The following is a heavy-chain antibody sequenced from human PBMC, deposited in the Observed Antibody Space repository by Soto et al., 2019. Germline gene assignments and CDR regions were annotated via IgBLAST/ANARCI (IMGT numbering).Heavy chain of an antibody. J-gene: IGHJ4*02. V-gene: IGHV5-10-1*01. CDR2: IDPIDSQT. CDR1: GYSFAGYW. D-gene: IGHD3-22*01. Sequence: ESLKISCKGSGYSFAGYWITWVRQKPGKGLEWMGRIDPIDSQTYYSPSFRGHVTISVTKSITTVFLQWSSLRASDTAMYYCARQIYDSDTGPNFQYYYDSWGQGTPVTVSS. CDR3: ARQIYDSDTGPNFQYYYDS.